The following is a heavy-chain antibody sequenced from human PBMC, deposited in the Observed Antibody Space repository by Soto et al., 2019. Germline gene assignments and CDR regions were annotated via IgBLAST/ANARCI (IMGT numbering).Heavy chain of an antibody. CDR1: RGSIGSYY. Sequence: SETLSLTCSVFRGSIGSYYWSWIRQPPGKGPEWIGNIHYSGSTNYNPSRKSRVTISVDTSKNQFSLKLSSVTAADTAVYYCARVERSIVGYYFDYWGQGTLVTVSS. CDR2: IHYSGST. CDR3: ARVERSIVGYYFDY. J-gene: IGHJ4*02. D-gene: IGHD3-22*01. V-gene: IGHV4-59*08.